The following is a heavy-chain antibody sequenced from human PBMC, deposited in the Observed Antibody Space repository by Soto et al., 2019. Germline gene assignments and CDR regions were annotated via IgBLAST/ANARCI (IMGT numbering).Heavy chain of an antibody. CDR1: GGSISSNNW. CDR3: ARVYSGSYSDY. V-gene: IGHV4-4*02. Sequence: QVQLQESGPGLVKPSGTLSLTCAVSGGSISSNNWWSWVRQPPGKGLEWIGEIFQSGSTYYSPSLKSRVTISVDKSKNQFSLKLTSVTAAGTAVYYCARVYSGSYSDYWGQGTLVTVSS. D-gene: IGHD1-26*01. J-gene: IGHJ4*02. CDR2: IFQSGST.